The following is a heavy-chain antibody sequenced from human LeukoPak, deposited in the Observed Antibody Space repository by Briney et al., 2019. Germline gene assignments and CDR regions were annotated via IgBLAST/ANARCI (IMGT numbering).Heavy chain of an antibody. D-gene: IGHD3-16*01. CDR2: MNPNSGNT. J-gene: IGHJ6*02. CDR3: AREHYAYGMDV. V-gene: IGHV1-8*01. Sequence: ASVKVSCKASGYTFTSYDINWVRQATGQGLEWMGWMNPNSGNTGHAQKFQGRVTMTRNTSISTAYMELSSLRSEDTAVYYCAREHYAYGMDVWGQGTTVTVSS. CDR1: GYTFTSYD.